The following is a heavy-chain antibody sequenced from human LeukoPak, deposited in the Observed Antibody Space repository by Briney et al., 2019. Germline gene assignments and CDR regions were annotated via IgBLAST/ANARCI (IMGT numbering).Heavy chain of an antibody. CDR3: AREAAAGRLCFDP. Sequence: SETLSLTCTVSGGSISSGGYYWSWIRQHPGKGLEWIGYIYYSGSTYYNPSLKSRVTISVDTSKNQFSLKLSSVTAADTAAYYCAREAAAGRLCFDPWGQGTLVTVSS. V-gene: IGHV4-31*03. CDR1: GGSISSGGYY. CDR2: IYYSGST. D-gene: IGHD6-13*01. J-gene: IGHJ5*02.